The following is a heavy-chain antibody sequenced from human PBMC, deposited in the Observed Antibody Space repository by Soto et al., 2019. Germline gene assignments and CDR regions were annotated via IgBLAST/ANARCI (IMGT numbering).Heavy chain of an antibody. V-gene: IGHV3-30*09. CDR3: ASWEQPLFDC. CDR2: ISSDGNHK. Sequence: QVQLVESGGGVVQPGRSLRLSCAASGFSVSAYTVHWVRQAPGKGLEWVAVISSDGNHKYYTDSVKGRFAISRDTSTNTVFLQMSSLGPEDTAVYYCASWEQPLFDCWGQGTLVTVSS. CDR1: GFSVSAYT. D-gene: IGHD1-1*01. J-gene: IGHJ4*02.